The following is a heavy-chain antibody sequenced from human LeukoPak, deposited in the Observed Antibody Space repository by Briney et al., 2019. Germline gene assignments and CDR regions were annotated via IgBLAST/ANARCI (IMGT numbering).Heavy chain of an antibody. Sequence: GGSLRLSCAASGFTFASNIMNWVRQAPGKGLEWVSSISDSGIYIFYSDSVKGRFTVSRDNAKNSLYLQMNSLRAEDTAVYYCAGGNSALLDYWGQGTLVTVSS. J-gene: IGHJ4*02. V-gene: IGHV3-21*01. CDR2: ISDSGIYI. CDR3: AGGNSALLDY. D-gene: IGHD5-18*01. CDR1: GFTFASNI.